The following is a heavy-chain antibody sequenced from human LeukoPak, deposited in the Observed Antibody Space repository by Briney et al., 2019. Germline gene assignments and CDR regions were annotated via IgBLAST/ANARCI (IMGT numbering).Heavy chain of an antibody. D-gene: IGHD3-9*01. J-gene: IGHJ3*02. CDR1: GGSLSSYY. V-gene: IGHV4-4*07. CDR2: IYTSGST. Sequence: SETLSLTCTVSGGSLSSYYWSWIRQPAGKGLEWIGRIYTSGSTNYNPSLKSRVTMSVDTSKNQFSLKLSSVTAADTAVYYCARVHRGLRYFDRPGAFDIWGQGTMVTVSS. CDR3: ARVHRGLRYFDRPGAFDI.